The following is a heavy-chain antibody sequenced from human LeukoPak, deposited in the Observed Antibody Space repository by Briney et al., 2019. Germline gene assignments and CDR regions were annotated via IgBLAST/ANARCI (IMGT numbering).Heavy chain of an antibody. J-gene: IGHJ4*02. CDR3: ARGGRRITMVRGVRSGIDY. D-gene: IGHD3-10*01. Sequence: GSLRLSCAVSGFTFSNNWMTWVRQPPGKGLEWIGEINHSGSTNYNPSLKSRVTISVDTSKNQFSLKLSSVTAADTAVYYCARGGRRITMVRGVRSGIDYWGQGTLVTVSS. CDR2: INHSGST. V-gene: IGHV4-34*01. CDR1: GFTFSNNW.